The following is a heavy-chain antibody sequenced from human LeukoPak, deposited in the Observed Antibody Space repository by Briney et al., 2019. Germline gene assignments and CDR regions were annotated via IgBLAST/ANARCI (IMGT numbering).Heavy chain of an antibody. CDR3: AKDPRRGYSYGYKDY. V-gene: IGHV3-74*01. CDR1: GFTFSSYW. Sequence: GGSLRLSCAASGFTFSSYWMHWVRQAPGKGLVWVSRINSDGSSTSYADSVKGRFTISRDNAKNTLYLQMNSLRAEDTAVYYCAKDPRRGYSYGYKDYWGQGTLVTVSS. J-gene: IGHJ4*02. D-gene: IGHD5-18*01. CDR2: INSDGSST.